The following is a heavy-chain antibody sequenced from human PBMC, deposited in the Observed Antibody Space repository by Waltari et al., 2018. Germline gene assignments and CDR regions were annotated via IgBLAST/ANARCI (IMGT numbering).Heavy chain of an antibody. Sequence: QVQLQESGPGLVKPSQTLSLTCTVSGGSISSGSYYWSWIRQPAGKGLEWIGRIYTSGSTNYNPSLKSRVTISVDTSKNQFSLKLSSVTAADTAVYYCASERGGSYYFDYWGQGTLVTVSS. CDR3: ASERGGSYYFDY. D-gene: IGHD1-26*01. CDR2: IYTSGST. CDR1: GGSISSGSYY. J-gene: IGHJ4*02. V-gene: IGHV4-61*02.